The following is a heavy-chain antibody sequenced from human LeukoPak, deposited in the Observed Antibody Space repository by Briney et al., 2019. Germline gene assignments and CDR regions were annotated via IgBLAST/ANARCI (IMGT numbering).Heavy chain of an antibody. V-gene: IGHV3-23*01. CDR3: AKRGVVIRVILVGFHKQAYYFDS. Sequence: GRSLRLSCAVSGITLSNYGMSWVCQAPGKGLEWAAGISDTGGSTNYADSVKGRFTISRDNPKNTLYLQMNSLRAEDTAVYFCAKRGVVIRVILVGFHKQAYYFDSWGQGALVTVSS. CDR1: GITLSNYG. J-gene: IGHJ4*02. CDR2: ISDTGGST. D-gene: IGHD3-22*01.